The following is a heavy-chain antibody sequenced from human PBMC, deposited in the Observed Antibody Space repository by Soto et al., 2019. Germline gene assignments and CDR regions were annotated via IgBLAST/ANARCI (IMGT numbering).Heavy chain of an antibody. D-gene: IGHD6-19*01. J-gene: IGHJ6*02. CDR3: ARSLVAGPYDDYGMDV. Sequence: GASVKVSCKASCYTFISYGIRWVRHAPGQGLEWMGWITAYNGKTNYAQKLQGRVTMTTDTATSTAYMELMSLRSDDTAVYYCARSLVAGPYDDYGMDVWGQGTTVTVSS. CDR2: ITAYNGKT. CDR1: CYTFISYG. V-gene: IGHV1-18*01.